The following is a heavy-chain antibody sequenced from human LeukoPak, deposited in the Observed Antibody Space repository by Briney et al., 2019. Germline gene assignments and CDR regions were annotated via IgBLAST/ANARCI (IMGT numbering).Heavy chain of an antibody. Sequence: PGGSLRLSCAASGFTFSSYSMNWVRQAPGKGLEWVSSITGGSTYIYYADSVKGRFTISRDNAKNSLYLQMNSLRAEDRAVYYCARDGDGYSFDNWGQGTLVTVSS. V-gene: IGHV3-21*06. CDR3: ARDGDGYSFDN. D-gene: IGHD5-24*01. J-gene: IGHJ4*02. CDR1: GFTFSSYS. CDR2: ITGGSTYI.